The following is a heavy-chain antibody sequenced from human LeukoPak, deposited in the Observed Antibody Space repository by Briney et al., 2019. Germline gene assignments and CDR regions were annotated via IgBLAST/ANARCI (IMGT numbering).Heavy chain of an antibody. CDR2: INHSGST. V-gene: IGHV4-34*01. D-gene: IGHD3-22*01. J-gene: IGHJ4*02. CDR3: ARDPPGPYYYDSSGYWDY. Sequence: SETLSLTCAVYGGSFSDYYWSWIRQPPGKGLEWIGEINHSGSTNYNPSLKSRVTISVDTSKNQFSLKLSSVTAADTAVYYCARDPPGPYYYDSSGYWDYWGQGTLVTVSS. CDR1: GGSFSDYY.